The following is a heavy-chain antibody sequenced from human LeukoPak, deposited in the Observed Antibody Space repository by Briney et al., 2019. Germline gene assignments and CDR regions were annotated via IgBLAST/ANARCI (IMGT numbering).Heavy chain of an antibody. CDR1: GFTFSSYS. CDR3: ARESPYEMTTVGLSPYFDY. CDR2: ISSSSSYI. Sequence: PGGSLRLSCAASGFTFSSYSMNWVRQAPGKGLEWVSSISSSSSYIYYADSVKGRFTISRDNSKNTLYLQMNSLRAEDTAVYYCARESPYEMTTVGLSPYFDYWGQGTLVTVSS. D-gene: IGHD4-23*01. J-gene: IGHJ4*02. V-gene: IGHV3-21*01.